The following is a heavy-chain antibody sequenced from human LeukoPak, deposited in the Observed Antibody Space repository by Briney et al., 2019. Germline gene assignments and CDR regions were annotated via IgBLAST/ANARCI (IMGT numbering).Heavy chain of an antibody. CDR3: ARDRRGEVPPYYFDY. CDR1: GYTFTNYA. J-gene: IGHJ4*02. Sequence: ASVKVSCKASGYTFTNYAISWVRQAPGQGLEWMGCISAYNGNTSYAQKLEGRVTMTTDTSTSTAYMELRSLTSDDTAVYYCARDRRGEVPPYYFDYWGQGTLVTVSS. CDR2: ISAYNGNT. V-gene: IGHV1-18*01. D-gene: IGHD3-16*01.